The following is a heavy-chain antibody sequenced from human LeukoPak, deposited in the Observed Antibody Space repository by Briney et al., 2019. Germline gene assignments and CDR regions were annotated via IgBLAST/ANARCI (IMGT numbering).Heavy chain of an antibody. J-gene: IGHJ5*02. CDR2: IYYSGST. V-gene: IGHV4-30-4*02. CDR3: ARDSRKYWFDP. Sequence: SETLSLTCTVSGGSISSGDYYWSWIRQPPGKGLEWIGYIYYSGSTYYNPSLKSRVTISVDTSKNQFSLKLSSVTAADTAVYYCARDSRKYWFDPWGQGTLVTVSS. CDR1: GGSISSGDYY.